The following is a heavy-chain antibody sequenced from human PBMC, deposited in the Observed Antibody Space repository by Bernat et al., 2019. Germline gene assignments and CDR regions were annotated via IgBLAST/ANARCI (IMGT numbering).Heavy chain of an antibody. CDR2: ISSSSSTI. D-gene: IGHD3-10*01. Sequence: VQLVESGGGVVQPGRSLRLSCAASGFTFSSYAMHWVRQAPGKGLEWVSYISSSSSTIYYADSVKGRFTISRDNAKNSLYLQMNSLRAEDTAVYYCASIDGSGSYYSNFDYWGQGTLVTVSS. CDR3: ASIDGSGSYYSNFDY. V-gene: IGHV3-48*01. CDR1: GFTFSSYA. J-gene: IGHJ4*02.